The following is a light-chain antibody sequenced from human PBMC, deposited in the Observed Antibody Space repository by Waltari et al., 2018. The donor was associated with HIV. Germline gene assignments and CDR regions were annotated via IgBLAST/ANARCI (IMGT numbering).Light chain of an antibody. V-gene: IGLV2-23*02. J-gene: IGLJ1*01. Sequence: QSALTQPASVSGSPGQSITISCTGTSSDVWSYNLVAWYQQHPGKAPKLMIYEVSKRPSGVSNRFSGSKSGNTASLTISGLQAEDEADYYCCSYAGSSTYVFGTGTKVTVL. CDR2: EVS. CDR1: SSDVWSYNL. CDR3: CSYAGSSTYV.